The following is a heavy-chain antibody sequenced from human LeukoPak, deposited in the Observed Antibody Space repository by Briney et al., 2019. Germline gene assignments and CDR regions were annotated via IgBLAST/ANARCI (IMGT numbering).Heavy chain of an antibody. J-gene: IGHJ4*02. Sequence: SETLSLTCTVSGGSISSYYWSWIRQPPGKGLEWIGYIYTSGSTNYIPSLKSRVTISVDTSKNQFSLKLSSVTAADTAVYYCARFGYDSSGYQYTGLDYWGQGTLVTVSS. CDR3: ARFGYDSSGYQYTGLDY. CDR1: GGSISSYY. D-gene: IGHD3-22*01. V-gene: IGHV4-4*09. CDR2: IYTSGST.